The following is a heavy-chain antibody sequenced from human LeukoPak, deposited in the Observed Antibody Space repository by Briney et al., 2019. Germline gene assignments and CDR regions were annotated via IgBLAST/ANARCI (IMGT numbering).Heavy chain of an antibody. V-gene: IGHV1-24*01. D-gene: IGHD6-13*01. CDR3: ATIYQYSSSWYFGWFDP. J-gene: IGHJ5*02. CDR2: FYPEDGET. Sequence: ASVKVSCKASGGTFSSYAISWVRQAPGKGLEWMGGFYPEDGETIYAQKFQGRVTMTEDTSTDTAYMELSSLRSEDTAVYYCATIYQYSSSWYFGWFDPWGQGTLVTVSS. CDR1: GGTFSSYA.